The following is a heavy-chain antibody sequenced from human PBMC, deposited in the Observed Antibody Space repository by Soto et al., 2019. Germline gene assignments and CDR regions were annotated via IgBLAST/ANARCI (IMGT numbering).Heavy chain of an antibody. CDR3: ARATTIPYYDFWSGYLAPEFDY. CDR2: INPNSGGT. J-gene: IGHJ4*02. CDR1: GYTFTGYY. D-gene: IGHD3-3*01. V-gene: IGHV1-2*04. Sequence: ASVKVSCKASGYTFTGYYMHWVRQAPGQGLEGMGWINPNSGGTNYAQKVQGWVTMTRDTSISTAYMVLSRLRSDDPAVYYCARATTIPYYDFWSGYLAPEFDYGCQGTLVTVSS.